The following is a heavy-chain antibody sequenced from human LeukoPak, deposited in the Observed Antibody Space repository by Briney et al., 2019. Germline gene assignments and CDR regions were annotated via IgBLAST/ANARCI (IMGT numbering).Heavy chain of an antibody. J-gene: IGHJ6*02. CDR3: ARDVGIRLWFRDYYGLDV. Sequence: PGRSLRLSCAASGFTFSSYGMDWVRQAPGKGLEWVAVIWYDGSNEYYADSVKGRFTISRDNSQNTLYLQMNSLRAEATAVYYCARDVGIRLWFRDYYGLDVWGQGTTVTVSS. D-gene: IGHD5-18*01. CDR2: IWYDGSNE. V-gene: IGHV3-33*01. CDR1: GFTFSSYG.